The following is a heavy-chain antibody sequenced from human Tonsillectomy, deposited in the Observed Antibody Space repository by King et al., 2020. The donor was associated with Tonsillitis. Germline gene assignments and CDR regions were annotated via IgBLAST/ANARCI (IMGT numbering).Heavy chain of an antibody. CDR2: IYYSGST. V-gene: IGHV4-31*03. CDR3: ARTIWGFNYPFDS. Sequence: QLQESGPGLVKPSQTLSLTCTVSGGSISSGGYYWSWIRQHPGKGLEWIGYIYYSGSTYFNPSLQSRLFISVDTSENQFSLKLSSVTAADTAVYYCARTIWGFNYPFDSWGQGTLVTVSS. D-gene: IGHD3-16*01. J-gene: IGHJ4*02. CDR1: GGSISSGGYY.